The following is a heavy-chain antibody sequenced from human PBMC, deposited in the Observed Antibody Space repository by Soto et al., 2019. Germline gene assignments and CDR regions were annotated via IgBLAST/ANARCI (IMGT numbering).Heavy chain of an antibody. Sequence: HPGGSLRLSCAASGFTFSNYGMHWIRQAPGKGLEWVAVIWYDGSNKYYADSVKGRFTISRDNSKNTLYLQMNSLRAEDTAVYYCAKDRRARYFDWQLDYGMDVWGQGTTVTVSS. D-gene: IGHD3-9*01. J-gene: IGHJ6*02. CDR2: IWYDGSNK. V-gene: IGHV3-33*06. CDR1: GFTFSNYG. CDR3: AKDRRARYFDWQLDYGMDV.